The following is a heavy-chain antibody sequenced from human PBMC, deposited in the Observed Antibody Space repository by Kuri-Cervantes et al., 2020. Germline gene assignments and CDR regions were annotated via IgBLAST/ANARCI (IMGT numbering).Heavy chain of an antibody. D-gene: IGHD3-22*01. CDR2: IWHDGRNH. Sequence: GGSLRLSCAASGFNFNNYEMHWVRQAPGKGLEWVAGIWHDGRNHFYVDSVKGRFIVSRDNSKNTLYLQMNSLRAEDTAVYYCAKDLNYYDSSGYYSGFDYWGQGTLVTVSS. CDR3: AKDLNYYDSSGYYSGFDY. CDR1: GFNFNNYE. V-gene: IGHV3-30*02. J-gene: IGHJ4*02.